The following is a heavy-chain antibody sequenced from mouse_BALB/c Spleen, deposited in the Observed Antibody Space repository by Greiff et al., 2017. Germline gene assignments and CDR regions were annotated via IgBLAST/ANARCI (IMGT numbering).Heavy chain of an antibody. CDR2: ISYDGSN. V-gene: IGHV3-6*02. CDR1: GYSITSGYY. Sequence: VQLQQSGPGLVKPSQSLSLTCSVTGYSITSGYYWNWIRQFPGNKLEWMGYISYDGSNNYNPSLKNRISITRDTSKNQFFLKLNSVTTEDTATYYCAETPNWYFDVWGAGTTVTVSS. CDR3: AETPNWYFDV. J-gene: IGHJ1*01.